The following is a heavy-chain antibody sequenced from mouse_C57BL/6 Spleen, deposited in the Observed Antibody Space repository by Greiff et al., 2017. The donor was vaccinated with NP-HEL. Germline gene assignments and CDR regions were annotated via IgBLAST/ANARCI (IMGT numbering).Heavy chain of an antibody. CDR3: ARFTTVVAPY. Sequence: QVQLQQPGAELVRPGTSVKLSCKASGYTFTSYWMHWVKQRPGHGLEWIGVIDPSDSYTNYNQKFKGKATLTVDTSSSTAYMQLSSLTSEDSAVYYCARFTTVVAPYWGQGTTLTVSS. D-gene: IGHD1-1*01. V-gene: IGHV1-59*01. CDR2: IDPSDSYT. CDR1: GYTFTSYW. J-gene: IGHJ2*01.